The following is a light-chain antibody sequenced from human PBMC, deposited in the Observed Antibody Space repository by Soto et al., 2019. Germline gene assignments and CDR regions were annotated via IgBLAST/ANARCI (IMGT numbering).Light chain of an antibody. CDR2: KAS. V-gene: IGKV1-5*03. CDR1: QSISDW. J-gene: IGKJ1*01. CDR3: QQYNSYPWT. Sequence: DIQMTQSPSTLSASVGDRVTITCRASQSISDWLAWYQQKPGKAPNPLIYKASTLESGVPSRFSGSGSGTEFTLTISSLQPHDFATYYCQQYNSYPWTFGQGTKVDIK.